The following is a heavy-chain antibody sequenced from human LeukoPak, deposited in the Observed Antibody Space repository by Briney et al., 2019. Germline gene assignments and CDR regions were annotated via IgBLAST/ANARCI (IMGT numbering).Heavy chain of an antibody. Sequence: PAGTLRLSCAASGFTFSDYYMSWVRQAPGKGLEWVSVIYSGGSTYYADSVKGRFTISRDNSKNTLYLQMNSLRAEDTAVYYCARDLLDYGGNFYFDYWGEGTLVTVSS. CDR1: GFTFSDYY. CDR2: IYSGGST. CDR3: ARDLLDYGGNFYFDY. V-gene: IGHV3-66*01. J-gene: IGHJ4*02. D-gene: IGHD4-23*01.